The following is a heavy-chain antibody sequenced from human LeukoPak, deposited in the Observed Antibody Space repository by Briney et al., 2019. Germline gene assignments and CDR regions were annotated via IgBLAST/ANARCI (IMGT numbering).Heavy chain of an antibody. CDR1: GGSFSGYY. D-gene: IGHD3-22*01. CDR2: INHSGST. Sequence: SETLSLTCAVYGGSFSGYYWSSIRQPPGKGLEWIGEINHSGSTNYNPSLKSRVTISVDTSKNQFSLKLSSVTAADTAVYYCARAPYYYDSSGNDYWGQGTLVTVSS. J-gene: IGHJ4*02. V-gene: IGHV4-34*01. CDR3: ARAPYYYDSSGNDY.